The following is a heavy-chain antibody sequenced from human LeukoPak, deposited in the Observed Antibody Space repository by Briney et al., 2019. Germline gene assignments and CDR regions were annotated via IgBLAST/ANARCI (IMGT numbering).Heavy chain of an antibody. CDR1: GGSISSSSYY. CDR2: NYYSGST. Sequence: PSETLSLTCTVSGGSISSSSYYWGWIRQPPGKGLEWIGSNYYSGSTYYNPSLKSRVTISVDTSKNQFSLKLSSVTAADTAVYYCARGGMATIDYWGQGTLVTVSS. V-gene: IGHV4-39*07. D-gene: IGHD5-24*01. J-gene: IGHJ4*02. CDR3: ARGGMATIDY.